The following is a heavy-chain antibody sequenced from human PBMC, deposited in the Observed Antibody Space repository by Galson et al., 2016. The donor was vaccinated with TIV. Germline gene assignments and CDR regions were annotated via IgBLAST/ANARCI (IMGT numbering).Heavy chain of an antibody. J-gene: IGHJ3*01. CDR2: VLWNGRSP. V-gene: IGHV3-20*04. CDR3: VRKNFGDAFDV. CDR1: GFTFNEYG. Sequence: SLRLSCAASGFTFNEYGMNWVRQAPGKGLEWVSGVLWNGRSPGYADSVKGRFTISRDNAKKSLFLQLNSLRAEDTAVYYCVRKNFGDAFDVWGRGTMGTVSS. D-gene: IGHD1-7*01.